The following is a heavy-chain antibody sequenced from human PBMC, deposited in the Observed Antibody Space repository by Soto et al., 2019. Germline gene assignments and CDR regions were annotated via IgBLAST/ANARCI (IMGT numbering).Heavy chain of an antibody. J-gene: IGHJ4*02. CDR1: GFTLRTYY. V-gene: IGHV3-7*03. CDR3: ARDPVTAD. CDR2: IKGDGSDT. Sequence: EVQLVESGGGLVQPGGSLRLSCAASGFTLRTYYISWVRQAPGKGLEWLGNIKGDGSDTHYVDSVKGRFTISGDNAENSIYLQMNNLRVEDTAMYYCARDPVTADWGQGTLVTVSS.